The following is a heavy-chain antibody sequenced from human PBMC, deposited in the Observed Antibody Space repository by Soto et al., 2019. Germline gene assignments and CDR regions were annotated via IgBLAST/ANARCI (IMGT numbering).Heavy chain of an antibody. J-gene: IGHJ4*02. CDR3: ARGGGFDSFDY. CDR1: GASITYGAYS. CDR2: INHLETT. Sequence: SETLSLTCTVSGASITYGAYSWSWIRQTPGKGLEWIGYINHLETTFYNPSFESRLTLSIDRTKNQFSLNLKSMSAADRAAYFCARGGGFDSFDYCGQGILVTVSS. V-gene: IGHV4-30-2*01. D-gene: IGHD3-10*01.